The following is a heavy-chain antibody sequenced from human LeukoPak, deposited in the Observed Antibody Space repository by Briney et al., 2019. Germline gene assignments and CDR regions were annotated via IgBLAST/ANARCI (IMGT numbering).Heavy chain of an antibody. CDR1: GFTFSNYA. CDR2: MSGSSSNR. CDR3: AKGPRTVRFGDRHKGIFDY. V-gene: IGHV3-23*01. D-gene: IGHD3-10*01. Sequence: PGGSLRLSCAASGFTFSNYAMNWVRQAPGKGLEWVSVMSGSSSNRYYADSVKGRFTISRDNSKNTLYLQMNSLKAEDTAVYYCAKGPRTVRFGDRHKGIFDYWGQGTLVTVSS. J-gene: IGHJ4*02.